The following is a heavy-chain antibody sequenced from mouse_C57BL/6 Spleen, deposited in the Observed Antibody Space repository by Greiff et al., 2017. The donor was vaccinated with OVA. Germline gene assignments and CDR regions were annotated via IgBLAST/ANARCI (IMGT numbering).Heavy chain of an antibody. J-gene: IGHJ2*01. D-gene: IGHD1-1*01. CDR2: IDPEDGET. CDR3: SRNYGSSPYYFDY. Sequence: VQLQQSGAELVKPGASVKLSCTASGFNIKDYYMHWVKQRTEQGLEWIGRIDPEDGETKYAPKFQGKATITADTSSNTAYLQLSSLTSEDAAVYYCSRNYGSSPYYFDYWGQGTTLTVSS. CDR1: GFNIKDYY. V-gene: IGHV14-2*01.